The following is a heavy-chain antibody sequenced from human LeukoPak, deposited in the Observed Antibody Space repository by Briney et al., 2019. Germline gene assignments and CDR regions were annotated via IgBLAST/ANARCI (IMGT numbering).Heavy chain of an antibody. CDR1: GFTFSSYS. Sequence: GGSLRLSCAASGFTFSSYSMNWVRQAPGEGLEWVSSISSSSSYIYYADSVKGRFTISRDNAKNSLYLQMNSLRAEDTAVYYCANRPKRIGAAAGTGWGQGTLVTVSS. J-gene: IGHJ4*02. CDR3: ANRPKRIGAAAGTG. D-gene: IGHD6-13*01. CDR2: ISSSSSYI. V-gene: IGHV3-21*04.